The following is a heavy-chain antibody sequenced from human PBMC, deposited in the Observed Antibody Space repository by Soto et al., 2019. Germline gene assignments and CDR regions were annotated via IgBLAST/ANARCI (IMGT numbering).Heavy chain of an antibody. CDR2: ISSSSSYI. D-gene: IGHD2-15*01. Sequence: EVQLVESGGGLVKPGGSLRLSCAASGFTFSSYSMNWVRQAPGKGLEWVSSISSSSSYIYYADSVKGRFTISRDNAKNSLYLQMNSLRAEDTAVYYCAREVDCSGGSCYVAGNWFDPWGQGTLVTVSS. V-gene: IGHV3-21*01. CDR1: GFTFSSYS. CDR3: AREVDCSGGSCYVAGNWFDP. J-gene: IGHJ5*02.